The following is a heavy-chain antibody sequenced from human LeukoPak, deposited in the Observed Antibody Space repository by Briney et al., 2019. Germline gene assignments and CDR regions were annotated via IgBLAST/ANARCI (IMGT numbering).Heavy chain of an antibody. Sequence: SETLSLTCTVSGGSISSSSYYWGWIRQPPGKGLEWIGSIYYSGSTYYNPSLKSQVTISVDTSKNQFSLKLSSVTAADTAVYYCARVSGVVISSWFDPWGQGTLVTVSS. V-gene: IGHV4-39*01. J-gene: IGHJ5*02. CDR3: ARVSGVVISSWFDP. CDR2: IYYSGST. D-gene: IGHD3-3*01. CDR1: GGSISSSSYY.